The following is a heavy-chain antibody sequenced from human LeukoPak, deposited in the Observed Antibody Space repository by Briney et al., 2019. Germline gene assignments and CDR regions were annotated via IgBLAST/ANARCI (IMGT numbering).Heavy chain of an antibody. Sequence: GGSLRLSCVPSGFTFSSYAMKWVRQAPGKGLEWVSGISGSGGSTYYADSVKGRFSISRDNSKNTVYLKMSSLRAEDTAIYYCAKDRGDAANRYFDYWGQGTLVTVSS. V-gene: IGHV3-23*01. CDR3: AKDRGDAANRYFDY. J-gene: IGHJ4*02. D-gene: IGHD4-17*01. CDR2: ISGSGGST. CDR1: GFTFSSYA.